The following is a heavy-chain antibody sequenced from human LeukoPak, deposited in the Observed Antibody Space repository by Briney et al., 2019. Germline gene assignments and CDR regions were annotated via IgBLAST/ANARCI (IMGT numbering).Heavy chain of an antibody. CDR1: GFTFSPSA. Sequence: GGSLRLSCAASGFTFSPSAISWVRQAPGKGLQWVSAISGSDRHDTTYYADSVKGRFTISRDNSKNTVYLQMNSLGAGDTAVYYCAKDRTFDWLPNDYWGQGTLVTVSS. CDR3: AKDRTFDWLPNDY. CDR2: ISGSDRHDTT. D-gene: IGHD3-9*01. V-gene: IGHV3-23*01. J-gene: IGHJ4*02.